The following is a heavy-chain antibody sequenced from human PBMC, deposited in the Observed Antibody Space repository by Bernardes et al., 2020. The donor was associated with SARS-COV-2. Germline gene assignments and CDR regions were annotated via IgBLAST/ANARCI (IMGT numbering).Heavy chain of an antibody. CDR3: ATGFAIVGATSYFDY. D-gene: IGHD1-26*01. Sequence: ASVKVSCKVSGYTLTELSMHWVRQAPGKGLEWMGGFDPEDGETIYAQKFQGRVTMTEDTSTDSAYMELSSLRSEDTAVYYCATGFAIVGATSYFDYWGQGTLVPVPS. V-gene: IGHV1-24*01. CDR2: FDPEDGET. CDR1: GYTLTELS. J-gene: IGHJ4*02.